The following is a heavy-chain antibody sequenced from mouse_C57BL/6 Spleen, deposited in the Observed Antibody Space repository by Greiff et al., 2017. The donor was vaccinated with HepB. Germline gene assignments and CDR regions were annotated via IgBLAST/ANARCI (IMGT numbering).Heavy chain of an antibody. CDR1: GYAFTNYL. CDR3: ARDYGSKKAWFAY. Sequence: VQLQQSGAELVRPGTSVKVSCKASGYAFTNYLIEWVKQRPGQGLEWIGVINPGSGGTNYNEKFKGKATLTADKSSSTAYMQLSSLTSEDSAVYCCARDYGSKKAWFAYWGQGTLVTVSA. V-gene: IGHV1-54*01. CDR2: INPGSGGT. J-gene: IGHJ3*01. D-gene: IGHD1-1*01.